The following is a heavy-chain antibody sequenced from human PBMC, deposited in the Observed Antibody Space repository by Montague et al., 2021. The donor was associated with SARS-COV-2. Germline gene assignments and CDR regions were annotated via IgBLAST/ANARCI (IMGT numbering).Heavy chain of an antibody. V-gene: IGHV2-5*02. Sequence: PALVKPTQTLTLTCTFSGFSLSTSGVGVGWIRQPPGKALEWLALIYWDDDKRYSPSLKSRLTITKDTSKNQVVLTVTNMDPVGTATYYCAHRRLHTGSFDYWGQGALVTVSS. J-gene: IGHJ4*02. D-gene: IGHD1-26*01. CDR1: GFSLSTSGVG. CDR2: IYWDDDK. CDR3: AHRRLHTGSFDY.